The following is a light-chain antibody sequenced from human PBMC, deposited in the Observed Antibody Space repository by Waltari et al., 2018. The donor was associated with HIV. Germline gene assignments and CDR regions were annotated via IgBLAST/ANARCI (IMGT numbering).Light chain of an antibody. J-gene: IGLJ3*02. CDR3: QTWDTGPWV. V-gene: IGLV4-69*02. CDR1: GGHSSYA. Sequence: QLILTQSPSASASLGASVRLTCTLTGGHSSYAIACHPLQPEKGPRYLMKLNSDGSHTKGDGIPDRFSGSSSGTERFLTISSLQSDDEADYYCQTWDTGPWVFGGGTKLTVL. CDR2: LNSDGSH.